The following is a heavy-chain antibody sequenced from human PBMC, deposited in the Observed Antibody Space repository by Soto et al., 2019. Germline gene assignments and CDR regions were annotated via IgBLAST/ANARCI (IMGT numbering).Heavy chain of an antibody. V-gene: IGHV4-39*01. J-gene: IGHJ3*02. CDR2: IYYSGST. D-gene: IGHD4-17*01. Sequence: PSETLSLTCTVSGGSISSSSYYWGWIRQPPGKGLEWIGSIYYSGSTYYNPSLKSRVTISVDTSKNQFSLKLSSVTAADTAVYYCATFPTVTRPRRAFDIWGQGTMVTVS. CDR3: ATFPTVTRPRRAFDI. CDR1: GGSISSSSYY.